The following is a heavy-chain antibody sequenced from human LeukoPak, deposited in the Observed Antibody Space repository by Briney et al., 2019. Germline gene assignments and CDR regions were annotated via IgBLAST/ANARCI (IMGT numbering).Heavy chain of an antibody. CDR2: INHSGST. V-gene: IGHV4-34*01. J-gene: IGHJ5*02. CDR3: VRVVVPAAGFDP. D-gene: IGHD2-2*01. Sequence: SETLSLTCAVYGGSFSGYYWSWIRQPPGKGLEWIGEINHSGSTNYNPSLKSRVTISVDTSKNQFSLKLSSVTAADTVVYYCVRVVVPAAGFDPWGQGTLVTVSS. CDR1: GGSFSGYY.